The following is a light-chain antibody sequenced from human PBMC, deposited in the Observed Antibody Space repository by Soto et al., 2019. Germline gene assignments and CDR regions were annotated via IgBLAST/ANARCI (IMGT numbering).Light chain of an antibody. V-gene: IGKV1D-12*01. CDR1: QDISNW. J-gene: IGKJ4*01. Sequence: DIQMTQSQSSVSASVGDRVFITCRASQDISNWLAWYQQKPGKAPKLLIYATSRLQSGVPSRFSGSASGTDFTLTISSLQPEDFATYYCQQADSFPLTFGGGTKVEIK. CDR2: ATS. CDR3: QQADSFPLT.